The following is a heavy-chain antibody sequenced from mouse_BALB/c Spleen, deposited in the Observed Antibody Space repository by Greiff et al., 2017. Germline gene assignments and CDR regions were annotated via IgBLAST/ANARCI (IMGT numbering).Heavy chain of an antibody. J-gene: IGHJ2*01. Sequence: EVMLVESGGDLVKPGGSLKLSCAASGFTFSSYGMSWVRQTPDKRLEWVATISSGGSYTYYPDSVKGRFTISRDNAKNTLYLQMSSLKSEDTAMYYCARRDYGNLHYFDYWGQGTTLTVSS. D-gene: IGHD2-1*01. CDR2: ISSGGSYT. CDR1: GFTFSSYG. CDR3: ARRDYGNLHYFDY. V-gene: IGHV5-6*01.